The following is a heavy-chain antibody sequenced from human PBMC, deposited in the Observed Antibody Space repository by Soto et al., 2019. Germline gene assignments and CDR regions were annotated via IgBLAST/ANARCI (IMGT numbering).Heavy chain of an antibody. D-gene: IGHD3-22*01. CDR3: ARGPAYYYGSSGYPQTGDFDY. V-gene: IGHV4-30-2*01. J-gene: IGHJ4*02. Sequence: TLSLTCAVSGGSISSGGYSWSWIRQPPGKGLEWIGYIYHSGSTYYNPSLKSRVTISVDRSKNQFSLKLSSVTAADTAVYYCARGPAYYYGSSGYPQTGDFDYWGQGTLVTVSS. CDR2: IYHSGST. CDR1: GGSISSGGYS.